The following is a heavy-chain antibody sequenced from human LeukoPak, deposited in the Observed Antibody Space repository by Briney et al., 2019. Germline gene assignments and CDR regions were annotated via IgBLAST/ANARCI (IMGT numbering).Heavy chain of an antibody. CDR3: ARLPGGDSSSVVAFDI. D-gene: IGHD2-21*02. CDR1: GGSISSYY. V-gene: IGHV4-4*07. Sequence: SETLSFTCTVSGGSISSYYWNWIRQPAGKGLEWIGRIYTSGSTNYNPSLKSRVTMSLDTSKNQFSLKLSSVTAADTAVYYCARLPGGDSSSVVAFDIWGQGTMVTVSS. J-gene: IGHJ3*02. CDR2: IYTSGST.